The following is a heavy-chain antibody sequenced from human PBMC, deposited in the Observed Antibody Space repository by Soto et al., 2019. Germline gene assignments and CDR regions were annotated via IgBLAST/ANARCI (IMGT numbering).Heavy chain of an antibody. J-gene: IGHJ4*02. V-gene: IGHV3-23*01. CDR2: ISGSGGST. CDR1: GFTFSSYA. D-gene: IGHD6-13*01. Sequence: EVQLLESGGGLVQPGGSLRLSCAASGFTFSSYAMSWVRQAPGKGLEWVSAISGSGGSTYYADSVKGRFTIHRDNSKNTLYLQMNSLRAEDTAVYYCAKVGGIGIAAAGPFDYWGQGTLVTVSS. CDR3: AKVGGIGIAAAGPFDY.